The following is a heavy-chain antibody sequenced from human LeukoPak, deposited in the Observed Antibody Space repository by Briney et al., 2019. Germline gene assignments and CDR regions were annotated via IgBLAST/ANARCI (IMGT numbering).Heavy chain of an antibody. D-gene: IGHD3-10*01. Sequence: GASVKVSCKASGYTFTGYYMHWVRQAPGQGLEWMGWINPNSGGTNYAQKFQGRVTMTRDTSISTAYMELSRLRSDDTAVYYCAREMVVRGVDEVQNYYYYYMDVWGKGTTVTVSS. J-gene: IGHJ6*03. CDR2: INPNSGGT. CDR3: AREMVVRGVDEVQNYYYYYMDV. CDR1: GYTFTGYY. V-gene: IGHV1-2*02.